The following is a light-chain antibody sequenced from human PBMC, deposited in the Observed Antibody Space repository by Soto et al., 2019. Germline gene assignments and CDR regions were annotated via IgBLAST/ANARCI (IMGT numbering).Light chain of an antibody. V-gene: IGKV3-20*01. CDR1: QSVKNNY. Sequence: EIVLKQSPDTLSLSPGERATLSCRASQSVKNNYLAWCQQKPGQAPRFLIYDASSRATGIPDRFSGSGSGTDFTLTISRLEPEDFAVYYCQKYGSTPLTFGGGTKV. CDR3: QKYGSTPLT. CDR2: DAS. J-gene: IGKJ4*01.